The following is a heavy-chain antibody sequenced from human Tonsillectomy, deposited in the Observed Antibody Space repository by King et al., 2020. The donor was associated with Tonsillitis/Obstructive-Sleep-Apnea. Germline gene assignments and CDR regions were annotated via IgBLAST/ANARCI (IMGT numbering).Heavy chain of an antibody. Sequence: VTLKESGPALVKPTQTLTLTCTFSGFSLSTSGMCVSWIRQPPGKALEWLARIDWDDDKYYSTSLKTRLTISKDTSKNQVVLTMTNMDPVDTATYYCARLESSSWYLDYWGQGTLVTVSS. V-gene: IGHV2-70*11. D-gene: IGHD6-13*01. CDR2: IDWDDDK. CDR1: GFSLSTSGMC. J-gene: IGHJ4*02. CDR3: ARLESSSWYLDY.